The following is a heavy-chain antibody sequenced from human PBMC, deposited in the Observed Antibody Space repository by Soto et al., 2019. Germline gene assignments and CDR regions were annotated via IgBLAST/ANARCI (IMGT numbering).Heavy chain of an antibody. CDR2: INSDGSST. CDR3: ARDQWIQLWLGPRQWSYYYGMDV. Sequence: GSLRLSCAASGFSFSSYAMSWVRQAPGKGLVWVSRINSDGSSTSYADSVKGRFTISRDNAKNTLYLQMNSLRAEDTAVYYCARDQWIQLWLGPRQWSYYYGMDVWGQGTTVTVSS. J-gene: IGHJ6*02. CDR1: GFSFSSYA. V-gene: IGHV3-74*01. D-gene: IGHD5-18*01.